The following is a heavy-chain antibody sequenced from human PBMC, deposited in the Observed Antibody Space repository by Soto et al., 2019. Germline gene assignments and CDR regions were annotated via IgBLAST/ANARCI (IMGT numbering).Heavy chain of an antibody. Sequence: SQTLSLTCAISGDSXSSNSAAWNWIRQSPSRGLEWLGRTYYRSKWYNDYAVSVKSRITINPDTSKNQFSLQLNSVTPEDTAVYYCARDRAYCSGGSCYSGFFDYWGQGTLVTVSS. V-gene: IGHV6-1*01. CDR1: GDSXSSNSAA. J-gene: IGHJ4*02. CDR2: TYYRSKWYN. D-gene: IGHD2-15*01. CDR3: ARDRAYCSGGSCYSGFFDY.